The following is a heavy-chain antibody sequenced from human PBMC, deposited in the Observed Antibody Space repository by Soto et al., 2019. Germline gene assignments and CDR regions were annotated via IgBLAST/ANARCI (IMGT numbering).Heavy chain of an antibody. CDR2: IIPIFGTA. CDR3: ARRRIRGHCSGGSCYFFDY. J-gene: IGHJ4*02. D-gene: IGHD2-15*01. V-gene: IGHV1-69*01. CDR1: GGTFSSYA. Sequence: QVQLVQSGAEVKKPGSSVKVSCKASGGTFSSYAISWVRQAPGQGLEWMGGIIPIFGTANYAQKFRGRVTITADESTSTAYMELSSLRSEDTAVYYCARRRIRGHCSGGSCYFFDYWGQGTLVTVSS.